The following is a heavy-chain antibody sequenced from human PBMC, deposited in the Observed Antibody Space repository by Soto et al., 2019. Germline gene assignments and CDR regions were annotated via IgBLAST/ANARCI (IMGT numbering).Heavy chain of an antibody. D-gene: IGHD3-3*01. CDR3: ARVRKESVTIFGVVIRYYFDY. CDR2: IYYSGST. CDR1: GGSISSGGYY. Sequence: PSETLSLTCTVSGGSISSGGYYWSWIRQHPGKGLEWIGYIYYSGSTYYNPSLKSRVTISVGTSKNQFSLKLSSVTAADTAVYYCARVRKESVTIFGVVIRYYFDYWGQGTLVTVS. V-gene: IGHV4-31*03. J-gene: IGHJ4*02.